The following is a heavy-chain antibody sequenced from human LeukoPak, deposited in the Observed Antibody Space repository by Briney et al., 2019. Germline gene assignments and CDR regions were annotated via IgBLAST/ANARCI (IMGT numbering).Heavy chain of an antibody. D-gene: IGHD3-10*01. CDR1: GFTFSSYS. Sequence: PGGSLRLSCAASGFTFSSYSMNWVRQAPGKGLEWVSAISGSGGSTYYADSVKGRFTISRDNSKNTLYLQMNSLRAEDTAVYYCAKDQGGLYGSGSYFKYYFDYWGQGTLVTVSS. CDR2: ISGSGGST. J-gene: IGHJ4*02. V-gene: IGHV3-23*01. CDR3: AKDQGGLYGSGSYFKYYFDY.